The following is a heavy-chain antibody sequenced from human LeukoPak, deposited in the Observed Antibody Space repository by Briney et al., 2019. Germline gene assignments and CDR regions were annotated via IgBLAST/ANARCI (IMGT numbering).Heavy chain of an antibody. Sequence: SVKVSCKASGGTFSSYAISWVRQAPGQGLEWMGGIIPIFGTANYAQKFRGRVTITTDESTSTAYMELSSLRSEDTAVYYCATGSGMSYYYDSSGYSFDYWGQGTLVTVSS. CDR1: GGTFSSYA. J-gene: IGHJ4*02. V-gene: IGHV1-69*05. CDR3: ATGSGMSYYYDSSGYSFDY. CDR2: IIPIFGTA. D-gene: IGHD3-22*01.